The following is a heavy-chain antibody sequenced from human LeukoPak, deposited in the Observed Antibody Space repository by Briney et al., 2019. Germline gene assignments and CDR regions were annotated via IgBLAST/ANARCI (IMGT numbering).Heavy chain of an antibody. CDR2: IRFDGINK. J-gene: IGHJ3*02. CDR1: GFIFSTYG. V-gene: IGHV3-30*02. Sequence: GGSLRLSCAASGFIFSTYGMHWARQAPGKGLEWVAFIRFDGINKNYADSVKGRFTISRDNSKNTLYLNMNSLRAEDTGVYYCAKEGTTVTTVAFDIWGQGTMVTVSA. D-gene: IGHD4-11*01. CDR3: AKEGTTVTTVAFDI.